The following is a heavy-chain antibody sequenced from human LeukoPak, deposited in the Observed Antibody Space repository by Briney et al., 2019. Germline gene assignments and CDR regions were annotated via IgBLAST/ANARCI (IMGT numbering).Heavy chain of an antibody. Sequence: GGSLRLSCAASGFTFSSYAMHWVRQAPGKGLEWVAVISYDGSNKYYADSVKGRFTISRDNSKNTLYLQMNSLRAEDTAVYYCAARYYDILTGYGSFDYWGQGTLVTVSS. CDR1: GFTFSSYA. CDR3: AARYYDILTGYGSFDY. CDR2: ISYDGSNK. V-gene: IGHV3-30-3*01. D-gene: IGHD3-9*01. J-gene: IGHJ4*02.